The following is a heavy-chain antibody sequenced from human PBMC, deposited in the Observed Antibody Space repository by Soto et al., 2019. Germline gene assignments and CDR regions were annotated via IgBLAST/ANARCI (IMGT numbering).Heavy chain of an antibody. CDR1: GGSFSGYY. J-gene: IGHJ6*02. Sequence: PSETLSLTCAVYGGSFSGYYWSWIRQPPGKWLEWIGEINHSGSTNYNPSLKSRVTISVDTSKNQFSLKLSSVTAADTAVYYCARGVSFRVRGVIRPYYGMDVWGQGXTVTVYS. D-gene: IGHD3-10*01. CDR2: INHSGST. CDR3: ARGVSFRVRGVIRPYYGMDV. V-gene: IGHV4-34*01.